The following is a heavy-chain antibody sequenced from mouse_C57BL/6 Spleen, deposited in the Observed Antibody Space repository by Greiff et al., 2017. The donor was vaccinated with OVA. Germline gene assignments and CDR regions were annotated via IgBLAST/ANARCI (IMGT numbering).Heavy chain of an antibody. CDR1: GYTFTSYW. CDR2: IDPSDSYT. V-gene: IGHV1-50*01. CDR3: ARSSTVNAMDY. Sequence: VKLQQPGAELVKPGASVKLSCKASGYTFTSYWMQWVKQRPGQGLEWIGEIDPSDSYTNYNQKFKGKATLTVDTSSSTAYMQLSSLTSEDSAVYYCARSSTVNAMDYWGQGTSVTVSS. D-gene: IGHD1-1*01. J-gene: IGHJ4*01.